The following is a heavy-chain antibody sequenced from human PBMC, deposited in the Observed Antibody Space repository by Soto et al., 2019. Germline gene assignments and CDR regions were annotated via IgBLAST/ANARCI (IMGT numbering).Heavy chain of an antibody. J-gene: IGHJ4*02. CDR3: AHRVLRTVFGLVTTTAIYFDF. Sequence: QITLNESGPTVVRPTETLTLTCRFSGFSLTTSGVGVGWIRQSPGKDPEWLALIYWDDDKRYSASLKSRLTITQDTSKNPVVLKVSDLDPTDTATYYCAHRVLRTVFGLVTTTAIYFDFWGQGTPVAVSS. CDR1: GFSLTTSGVG. V-gene: IGHV2-5*02. CDR2: IYWDDDK. D-gene: IGHD3-3*01.